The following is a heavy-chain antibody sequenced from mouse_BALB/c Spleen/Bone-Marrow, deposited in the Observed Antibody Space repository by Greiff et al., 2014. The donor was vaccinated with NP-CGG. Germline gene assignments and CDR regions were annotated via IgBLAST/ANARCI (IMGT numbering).Heavy chain of an antibody. D-gene: IGHD1-1*01. Sequence: LEESGPELVRPGVSVKISCKGSGYTFTDYAMHWVERSHAKSLEWIGVISTYSGNTNYNQKFKGKATMTVDKSSSTAYMELARLTSEDSAIYYCARYGYGSSYYAMDYWGQGTSVTVSS. CDR1: GYTFTDYA. V-gene: IGHV1-67*01. J-gene: IGHJ4*01. CDR2: ISTYSGNT. CDR3: ARYGYGSSYYAMDY.